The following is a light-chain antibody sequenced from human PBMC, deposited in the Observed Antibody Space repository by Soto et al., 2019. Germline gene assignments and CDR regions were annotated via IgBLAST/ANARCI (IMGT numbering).Light chain of an antibody. CDR1: QSGRGA. Sequence: EIVLTQSPGTLSLSPGERATLSCRASQSGRGALGWYQQRPGQAPRLLIYSVSARATGIPDRFSGSGSGTDFTLTISRLEPEDFAVYYCQQFGSSPQTFGQGTKLEIK. CDR3: QQFGSSPQT. V-gene: IGKV3-20*01. CDR2: SVS. J-gene: IGKJ2*01.